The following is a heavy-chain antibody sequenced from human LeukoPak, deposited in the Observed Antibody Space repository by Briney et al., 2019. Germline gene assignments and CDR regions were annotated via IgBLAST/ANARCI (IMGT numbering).Heavy chain of an antibody. CDR3: AKDGSLGAAGTIEYFQH. CDR1: GFPFSNYA. J-gene: IGHJ1*01. V-gene: IGHV3-23*01. D-gene: IGHD6-13*01. Sequence: PGGSLRLSCEVSGFPFSNYAMSWVRQAPGKGMEWVSAISGSGARTFYADSVRGRFTISRDNSKNTLYLQMNSPRAEDTAVYYCAKDGSLGAAGTIEYFQHWGQGTLVTVSS. CDR2: ISGSGART.